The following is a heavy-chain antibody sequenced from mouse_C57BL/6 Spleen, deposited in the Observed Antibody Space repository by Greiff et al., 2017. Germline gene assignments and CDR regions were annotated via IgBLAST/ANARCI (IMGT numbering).Heavy chain of an antibody. CDR2: INPNNGGT. V-gene: IGHV1-26*01. J-gene: IGHJ3*01. CDR1: GYTFTDYY. CDR3: AREGDYSKPFAY. D-gene: IGHD2-5*01. Sequence: EVQLQQSGPELVKPGASVKISCKASGYTFTDYYMNWVKQSHGKSLEWIGDINPNNGGTSYNQKFKGKATLTVDKSSSTAYMELRSLTSEDSAVYYCAREGDYSKPFAYWGQGALVTFSA.